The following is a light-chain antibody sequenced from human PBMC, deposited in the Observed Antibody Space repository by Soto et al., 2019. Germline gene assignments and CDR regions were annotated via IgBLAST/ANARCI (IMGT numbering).Light chain of an antibody. J-gene: IGLJ2*01. CDR3: SSYTSSSPVV. Sequence: QSALTQPASVSGSPGQSITISCTGTSSDVGGYNYVSWYQQHPGKAPKLMIYDVSNRPSGVSNRFSRSKSGNTASLTISGLQAEDEADYYCSSYTSSSPVVFGGGTKVTVL. CDR2: DVS. CDR1: SSDVGGYNY. V-gene: IGLV2-14*01.